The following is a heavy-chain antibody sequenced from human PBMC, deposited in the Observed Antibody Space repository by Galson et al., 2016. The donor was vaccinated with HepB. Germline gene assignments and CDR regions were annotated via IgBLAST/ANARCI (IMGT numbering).Heavy chain of an antibody. CDR1: GGPISRGGYY. Sequence: ETLSLTCSVSGGPISRGGYYWGWIRQPPGRALEWMGYIYSTGTTYYNPSLKSRVTISVDTSKNQVSLKLTSVTAADTAVYYCARGGNCGGDCYSFDHWGQGDLVAVSS. J-gene: IGHJ4*02. CDR3: ARGGNCGGDCYSFDH. D-gene: IGHD2-21*02. CDR2: IYSTGTT. V-gene: IGHV4-39*01.